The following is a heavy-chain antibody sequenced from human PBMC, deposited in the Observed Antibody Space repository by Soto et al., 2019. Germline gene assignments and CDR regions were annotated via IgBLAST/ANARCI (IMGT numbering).Heavy chain of an antibody. Sequence: ASVKVSCKASGYTFTGYYMHWVRQAPGQGLEWMGWINPNSGGTNYAQKFQGWVTMTRDTSISTAYMELSRLRSDDTAVYYCAREGFTRELAVADTGAFDIWGQGTMVTVS. D-gene: IGHD6-19*01. J-gene: IGHJ3*02. CDR3: AREGFTRELAVADTGAFDI. CDR2: INPNSGGT. V-gene: IGHV1-2*04. CDR1: GYTFTGYY.